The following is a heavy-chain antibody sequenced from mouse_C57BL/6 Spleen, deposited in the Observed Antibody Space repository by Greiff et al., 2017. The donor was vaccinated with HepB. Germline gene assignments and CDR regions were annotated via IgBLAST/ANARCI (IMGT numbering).Heavy chain of an antibody. J-gene: IGHJ2*01. CDR3: ARGGTTVVATKVFDY. CDR2: IDPSDSYT. D-gene: IGHD1-1*01. CDR1: GYTFTSYW. Sequence: QVQLQQPGAELVMPGASVKLSCKASGYTFTSYWMHWVKQRPGQGLEWIGEIDPSDSYTNYNQKFKGKSTLTVDKSSSTAYMQLSSLTSEDSAVYYCARGGTTVVATKVFDYWGQGTTLTVSS. V-gene: IGHV1-69*01.